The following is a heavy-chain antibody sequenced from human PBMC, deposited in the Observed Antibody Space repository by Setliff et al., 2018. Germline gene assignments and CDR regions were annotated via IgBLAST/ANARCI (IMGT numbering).Heavy chain of an antibody. D-gene: IGHD3-22*01. CDR2: INAGNGNT. CDR1: GYTFTSYA. J-gene: IGHJ6*03. V-gene: IGHV1-3*01. CDR3: ARTYYYASSGYRGYYYYLDV. Sequence: GASVKVSCKASGYTFTSYAMHWVRQAPGQRLEWMGWINAGNGNTKYSQKFQGRVTITRDTSASTAYMELSSLRSEDTAVYYCARTYYYASSGYRGYYYYLDVWGKGTTVTVSS.